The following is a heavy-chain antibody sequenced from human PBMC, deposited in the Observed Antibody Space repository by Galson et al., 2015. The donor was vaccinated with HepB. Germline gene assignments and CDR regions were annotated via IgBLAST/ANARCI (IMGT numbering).Heavy chain of an antibody. Sequence: SLRLSCAASGFTFNTYSMNWVGRAPGKGLEWVSSIGGVRSYLYYADSVKGRFTISRDNAKSSLYLQMNSLRAEDTAVYYCARDWQWLVPSFDFWGQGTLVTVSS. CDR2: IGGVRSYL. D-gene: IGHD6-19*01. J-gene: IGHJ4*02. V-gene: IGHV3-21*01. CDR1: GFTFNTYS. CDR3: ARDWQWLVPSFDF.